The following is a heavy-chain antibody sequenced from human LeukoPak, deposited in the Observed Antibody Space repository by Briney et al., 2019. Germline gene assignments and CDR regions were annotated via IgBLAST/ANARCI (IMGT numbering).Heavy chain of an antibody. CDR2: VTGNARSK. V-gene: IGHV3-64*02. Sequence: GGSLRLSCAGSGFMFSDYTMHWVRQAPGKGLEYVSAVTGNARSKYHADSVRGRFTISRDNSKDTLYLQMGSLRPEDTAVYDCARGPSSSFYMDVWGKGTTVTISS. J-gene: IGHJ6*03. CDR3: ARGPSSSFYMDV. CDR1: GFMFSDYT.